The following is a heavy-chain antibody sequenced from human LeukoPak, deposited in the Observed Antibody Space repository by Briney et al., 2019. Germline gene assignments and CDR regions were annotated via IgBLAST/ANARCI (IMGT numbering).Heavy chain of an antibody. J-gene: IGHJ4*02. CDR1: GYTFTSYG. V-gene: IGHV1-18*01. D-gene: IGHD3-10*01. CDR2: ISAYNGNT. CDR3: ARDGVLLWFGELFDY. Sequence: ASVKVSCKASGYTFTSYGISWVRQAPGQGLESMGWISAYNGNTNYAQKLQGRVTMTTDTSTSTAYMELRSLRSDDTAVYYCARDGVLLWFGELFDYWGQGTLVTVSS.